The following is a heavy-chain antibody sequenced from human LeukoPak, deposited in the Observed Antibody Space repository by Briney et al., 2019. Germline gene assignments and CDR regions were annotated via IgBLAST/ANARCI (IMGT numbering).Heavy chain of an antibody. D-gene: IGHD3-10*01. CDR1: GFTFSSYA. CDR3: ARPMVRGSEYYYYGMDV. V-gene: IGHV3-30*04. J-gene: IGHJ6*04. Sequence: GGSLRLSSAASGFTFSSYAMHWVRQAPGKGLEWVAVISYDGSNKYYADSVKGRFTISRDNSKNTLYLQMNSLRAEDTAVYYCARPMVRGSEYYYYGMDVWGKGTTVTVSS. CDR2: ISYDGSNK.